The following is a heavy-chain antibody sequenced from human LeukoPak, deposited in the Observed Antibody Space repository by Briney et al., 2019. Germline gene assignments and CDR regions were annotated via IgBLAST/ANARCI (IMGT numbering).Heavy chain of an antibody. CDR1: GGSISSYY. D-gene: IGHD1-26*01. CDR3: ARDRVGPFDY. Sequence: ETLSLTCTVSGGSISSYYWTWIRQPPGKGLEWVSYISSSSSTIYYADSVKGRFTISRDNAKNSLYLQMNSLRAEDTAVYYCARDRVGPFDYWGQGTLVTVSS. CDR2: ISSSSSTI. J-gene: IGHJ4*02. V-gene: IGHV3-48*04.